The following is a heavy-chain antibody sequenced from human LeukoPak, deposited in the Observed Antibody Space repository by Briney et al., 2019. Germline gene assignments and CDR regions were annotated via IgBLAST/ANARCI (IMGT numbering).Heavy chain of an antibody. CDR2: MNPNSGNT. CDR3: ARVFWSGYLDPYYFDY. CDR1: GYTFTSYD. J-gene: IGHJ4*02. V-gene: IGHV1-8*01. Sequence: ASVKVSCKASGYTFTSYDINWVRQATGQGLEWMGWMNPNSGNTGYAQKFQGRVTMTRNTSISTAYMELSSLRSEDTAVYYCARVFWSGYLDPYYFDYRGQGTLVTVSS. D-gene: IGHD3-3*01.